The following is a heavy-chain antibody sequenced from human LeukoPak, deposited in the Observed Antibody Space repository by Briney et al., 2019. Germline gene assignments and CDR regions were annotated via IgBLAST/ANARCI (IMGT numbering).Heavy chain of an antibody. V-gene: IGHV1-2*06. CDR3: ARAPYSSSWGNEIDY. CDR1: GYTFTGYY. CDR2: INPNSGGT. J-gene: IGHJ4*02. Sequence: ASVKVSCKASGYTFTGYYMHWVRQAPGQGLEWMGRINPNSGGTNYAQKFQGRVTMTRDTSISTAYMELSRLGSDDTAVYYCARAPYSSSWGNEIDYWGQGTLVTVSS. D-gene: IGHD6-13*01.